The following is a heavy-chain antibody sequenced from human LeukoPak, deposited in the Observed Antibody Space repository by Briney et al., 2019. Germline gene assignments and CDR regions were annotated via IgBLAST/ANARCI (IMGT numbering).Heavy chain of an antibody. CDR1: GYTFTGYY. D-gene: IGHD3-10*01. J-gene: IGHJ4*02. CDR3: AREYYGSGSYYLFDY. V-gene: IGHV1-2*02. Sequence: ASVKVSCKASGYTFTGYYMHWVRQAPGQGLEWMGWINPNSGGTNYAQKLQGRVSMTTDTSTSTAYMELRSLRSDDTAVYYCAREYYGSGSYYLFDYWGQGTLVTVSS. CDR2: INPNSGGT.